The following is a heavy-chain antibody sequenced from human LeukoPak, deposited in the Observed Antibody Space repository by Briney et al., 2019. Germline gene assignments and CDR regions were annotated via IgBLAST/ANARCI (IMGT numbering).Heavy chain of an antibody. V-gene: IGHV4-28*06. CDR3: ARGRYRFDP. J-gene: IGHJ5*02. D-gene: IGHD5-18*01. CDR1: GYSISSTNW. Sequence: SDTLSLTCAVSGYSISSTNWWGWIRQPPGKGLEWIGYIYYSGNSNYNPSLKSRVTMSVDTSKNQFSLNLSSVTALDTAVYYCARGRYRFDPWGQGTLVTVSS. CDR2: IYYSGNS.